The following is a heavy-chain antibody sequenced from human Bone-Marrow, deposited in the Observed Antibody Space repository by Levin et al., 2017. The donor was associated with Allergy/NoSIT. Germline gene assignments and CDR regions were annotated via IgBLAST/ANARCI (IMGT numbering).Heavy chain of an antibody. Sequence: LSLTCAPSEVIFSSHAVFWVRQAPGKGLEWVAFRSFDGSKKFYADSVKGRFTISRDNSKNIVYLQMNGLTTEDTAVYYCAKSPAGTGRRYYGLDVWGQGTTVIVSS. CDR3: AKSPAGTGRRYYGLDV. CDR1: EVIFSSHA. V-gene: IGHV3-30*18. D-gene: IGHD3/OR15-3a*01. CDR2: RSFDGSKK. J-gene: IGHJ6*02.